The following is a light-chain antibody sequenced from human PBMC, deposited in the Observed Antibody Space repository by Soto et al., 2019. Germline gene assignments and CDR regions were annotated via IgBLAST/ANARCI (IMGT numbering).Light chain of an antibody. J-gene: IGLJ2*01. Sequence: QAVLTQPASVSGSPGQSITISCTGTSSDVGGYNYVSWYQQHPGKAPKLMIYDVSNRPSGVSNRFSGSKSGNTASLTISGRQAEDEADYYCSSYTSSSTPRVVFGGGTKLTVL. V-gene: IGLV2-14*01. CDR3: SSYTSSSTPRVV. CDR2: DVS. CDR1: SSDVGGYNY.